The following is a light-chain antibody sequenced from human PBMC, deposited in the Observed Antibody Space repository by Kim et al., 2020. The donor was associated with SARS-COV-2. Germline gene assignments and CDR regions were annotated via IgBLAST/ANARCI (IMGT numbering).Light chain of an antibody. CDR3: NSRDSNDNVV. V-gene: IGLV3-19*01. Sequence: SSELTQDPAVSVALGQTVRIKCQGDRLRSYYATWYQQKLGQALIVVIYGKNNRPSGIPDRFSGSSSGNTASLTITGTQAGDEADYYCNSRDSNDNVVFGGGTQRTIL. J-gene: IGLJ2*01. CDR1: RLRSYY. CDR2: GKN.